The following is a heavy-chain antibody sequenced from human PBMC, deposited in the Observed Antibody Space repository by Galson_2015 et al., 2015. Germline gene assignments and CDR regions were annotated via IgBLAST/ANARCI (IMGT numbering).Heavy chain of an antibody. CDR1: GFTFSSYG. D-gene: IGHD4-17*01. J-gene: IGHJ6*02. V-gene: IGHV3-30*18. Sequence: SLRLSCAASGFTFSSYGMHWVRQAPGKGLEWVAVISYDGSNKYYADSVKGRFTISRDNSKNTLYLQMNSLRAEDTAVYYCAKDGNPSTTVTPVIYYYYGMDVWGQGTTVTVSS. CDR3: AKDGNPSTTVTPVIYYYYGMDV. CDR2: ISYDGSNK.